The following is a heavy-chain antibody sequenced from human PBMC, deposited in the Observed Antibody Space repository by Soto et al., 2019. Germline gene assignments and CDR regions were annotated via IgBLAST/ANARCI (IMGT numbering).Heavy chain of an antibody. CDR2: IYYSGST. CDR1: GGSISSSSYY. Sequence: SETLSLTCTVSGGSISSSSYYWGWIRQPPGKGLEWIGSIYYSGSTYYNPSLKSRVTISVDTSKNQFSLKLSSVTAADTAVYYCARTPRPSHWDYRGQGTLVTVSS. J-gene: IGHJ4*02. V-gene: IGHV4-39*01. D-gene: IGHD1-1*01. CDR3: ARTPRPSHWDY.